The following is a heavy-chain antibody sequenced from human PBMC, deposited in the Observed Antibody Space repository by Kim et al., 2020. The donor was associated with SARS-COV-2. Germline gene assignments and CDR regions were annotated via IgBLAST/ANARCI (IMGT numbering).Heavy chain of an antibody. CDR2: INHSGST. V-gene: IGHV4-34*01. Sequence: SETLSLTCAVYGGSFSGYYWSWIRQPPGKGLEWIGEINHSGSTNYNPSLKSRVTISVDTSKNQFSPKLSSVTAADTAVYYCARKAAGNWFDPWGQGTLVTVSS. D-gene: IGHD6-13*01. CDR3: ARKAAGNWFDP. J-gene: IGHJ5*02. CDR1: GGSFSGYY.